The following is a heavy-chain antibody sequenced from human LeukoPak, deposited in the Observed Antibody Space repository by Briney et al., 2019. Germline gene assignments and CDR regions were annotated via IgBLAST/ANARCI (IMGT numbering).Heavy chain of an antibody. V-gene: IGHV3-7*01. CDR1: GFTFSTYW. D-gene: IGHD3-22*01. J-gene: IGHJ4*02. CDR2: MRRDGNEI. Sequence: GGSLRLSCSASGFTFSTYWMSWVRQAPGKGLEWVANMRRDGNEIYYLDSVRGRFTISRDNAKNSLYLQMNSLRAEDTAVYYCVTDGSSGYFVYWGQGTLVTVSS. CDR3: VTDGSSGYFVY.